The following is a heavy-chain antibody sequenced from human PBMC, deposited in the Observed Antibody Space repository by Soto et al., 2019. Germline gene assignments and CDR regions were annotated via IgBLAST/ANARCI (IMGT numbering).Heavy chain of an antibody. Sequence: ASVKVSCKASGGTFSSYTISWVRQAPGQGLEWMGRIIPILGIANYAQKFQGRVTITADKSTSTAYMELSSLRSEDTAVYYCATTQNYCSSTSCYGAFDIWGQGTMVTVSS. V-gene: IGHV1-69*02. CDR2: IIPILGIA. CDR3: ATTQNYCSSTSCYGAFDI. J-gene: IGHJ3*02. CDR1: GGTFSSYT. D-gene: IGHD2-2*01.